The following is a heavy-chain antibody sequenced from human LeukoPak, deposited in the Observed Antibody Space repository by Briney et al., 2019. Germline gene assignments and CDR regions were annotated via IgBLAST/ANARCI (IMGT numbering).Heavy chain of an antibody. V-gene: IGHV3-21*01. CDR2: ISSSSSYI. CDR1: GFTFSSYS. J-gene: IGHJ4*02. CDR3: ARDAYGGYVYLDY. Sequence: GGSLRLSCAASGFTFSSYSMNWVRQAPGKGLEWVSSISSSSSYIYYADSVKGRFTISRDNAKNSLYLQMNSLRAEDTAVYYCARDAYGGYVYLDYWGQGTLVTVSS. D-gene: IGHD5-12*01.